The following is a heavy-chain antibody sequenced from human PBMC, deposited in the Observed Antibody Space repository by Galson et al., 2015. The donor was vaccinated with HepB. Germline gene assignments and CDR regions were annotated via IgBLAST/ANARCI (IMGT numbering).Heavy chain of an antibody. Sequence: SLRLSCAASGFTFSSYALHWVRQAPGKGLEWVAVISYDGSNKNYADSVKGRFTISGDESRNTLHLQMNSLRAEDTAIYYCARDKDPSRIWVDGLSYYGLAVWGQGTTVTVSS. D-gene: IGHD6-13*01. CDR3: ARDKDPSRIWVDGLSYYGLAV. J-gene: IGHJ6*02. CDR2: ISYDGSNK. CDR1: GFTFSSYA. V-gene: IGHV3-30*04.